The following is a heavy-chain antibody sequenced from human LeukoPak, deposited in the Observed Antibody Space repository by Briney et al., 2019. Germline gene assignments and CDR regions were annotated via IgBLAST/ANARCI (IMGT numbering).Heavy chain of an antibody. CDR2: IKQDGSEK. J-gene: IGHJ4*02. CDR1: GFTFSSYW. CDR3: ARDRGDYYFDY. D-gene: IGHD3-10*01. Sequence: GGSLRLSCAASGFTFSSYWMSWVRQAPGKGLEWVANIKQDGSEKYYVDSVKGRVTISRDNAKNSLYLQMNSLRAEDTAVYYCARDRGDYYFDYWGQGALVTVSS. V-gene: IGHV3-7*01.